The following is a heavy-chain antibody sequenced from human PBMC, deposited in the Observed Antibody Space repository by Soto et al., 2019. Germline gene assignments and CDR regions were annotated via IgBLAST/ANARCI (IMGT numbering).Heavy chain of an antibody. J-gene: IGHJ4*02. CDR2: IYYSGST. Sequence: PSETLSLTCTVSGGSISSNSYYWGWIRQPPGKGLEWIGSIYYSGSTYYNPSLKSRVTISVDTSKNQFSLKLSSVTAADTAVYYCMLGSGWKDFDYWGQGTLVTVS. V-gene: IGHV4-39*01. CDR3: MLGSGWKDFDY. CDR1: GGSISSNSYY. D-gene: IGHD3-22*01.